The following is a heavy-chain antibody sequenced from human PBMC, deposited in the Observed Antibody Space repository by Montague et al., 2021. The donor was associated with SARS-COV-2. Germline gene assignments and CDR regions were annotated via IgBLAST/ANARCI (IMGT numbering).Heavy chain of an antibody. Sequence: PALGTPTQTLTLTCTFSGFSLSTSGMRASWIRQPPGKALEWLARIDWDDDKFYSTSLKTRLTISKDTSKNQVVLTMTNMDPVDTATYYCARSYYDILTAYYTPFDYGGQGTLVTVSS. J-gene: IGHJ4*02. CDR2: IDWDDDK. D-gene: IGHD3-9*01. CDR1: GFSLSTSGMR. CDR3: ARSYYDILTAYYTPFDY. V-gene: IGHV2-70*04.